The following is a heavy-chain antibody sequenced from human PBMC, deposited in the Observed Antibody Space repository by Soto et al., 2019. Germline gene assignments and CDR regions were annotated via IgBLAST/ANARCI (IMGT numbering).Heavy chain of an antibody. CDR3: ARRYGSAIDY. V-gene: IGHV4-59*08. D-gene: IGHD1-26*01. CDR2: IYYSGST. J-gene: IGHJ4*02. Sequence: QVQLQESGPGLVKPSETLSLTCTVSGGTISSWYWSWIRQPPGKGLVWIGYIYYSGSTNCNPSLKSRDTISVDTSKNQFSLKLSSVTAADTAVYYCARRYGSAIDYWGQGTLVTVSS. CDR1: GGTISSWY.